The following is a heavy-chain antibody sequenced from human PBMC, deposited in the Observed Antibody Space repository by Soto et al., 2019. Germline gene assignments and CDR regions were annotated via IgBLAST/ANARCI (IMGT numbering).Heavy chain of an antibody. Sequence: QVQLVQSGAEVKKPGSSVKVSCKASGGTFSSYAINWVRQSPGPVLEWMGGIIPIFGTADYAQKFQGRVTITADESTSTAYVELSSLRSEDTAVYKCAKNPANYYYGMDVWGQGTTVTVSS. CDR3: AKNPANYYYGMDV. CDR1: GGTFSSYA. CDR2: IIPIFGTA. J-gene: IGHJ6*02. V-gene: IGHV1-69*12.